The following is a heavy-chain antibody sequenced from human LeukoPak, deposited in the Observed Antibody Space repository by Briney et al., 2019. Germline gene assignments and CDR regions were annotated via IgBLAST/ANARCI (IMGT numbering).Heavy chain of an antibody. CDR1: GGSISSGSYY. D-gene: IGHD3-9*01. J-gene: IGHJ3*02. V-gene: IGHV4-61*09. Sequence: SETLSLTCTVSGGSISSGSYYWSWIRQPAGKGLEWIGHIYTCGSTNFNPSLKSRVTISVDTSKNQFSLKLSSVTAADTAVYYCARGLQTPLRYFDWLLSDAFDIWGQGTMVTVSS. CDR2: IYTCGST. CDR3: ARGLQTPLRYFDWLLSDAFDI.